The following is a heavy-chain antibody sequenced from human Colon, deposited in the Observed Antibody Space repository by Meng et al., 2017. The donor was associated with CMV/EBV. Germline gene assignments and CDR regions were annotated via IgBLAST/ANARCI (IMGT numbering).Heavy chain of an antibody. CDR3: ARGGVLSFGETEDY. CDR1: GYNFMNAG. CDR2: ISPYNNK. V-gene: IGHV1-18*01. D-gene: IGHD3-10*01. Sequence: CEASGYNFMNAGINWVRQAPGQGLEWVGWISPYNNKNSAQNLRDRITLSTDTSTNTAYMELRSLRSDDTALYYCARGGVLSFGETEDYWGQGTPVTVSS. J-gene: IGHJ4*02.